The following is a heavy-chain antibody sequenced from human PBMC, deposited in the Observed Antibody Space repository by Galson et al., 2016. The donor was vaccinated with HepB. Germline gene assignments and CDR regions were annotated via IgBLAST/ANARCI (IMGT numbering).Heavy chain of an antibody. CDR1: GFTFSEYL. D-gene: IGHD5/OR15-5a*01. Sequence: SLRLSCAASGFTFSEYLMTWVRQAPGEGLEWVANIKEDGSEKYYVDSVKGRFTISRDNAMNSLYLQMDSLRAEDTAVYYCVRSVSEAYWGQGALVTVSS. CDR2: IKEDGSEK. J-gene: IGHJ4*02. V-gene: IGHV3-7*01. CDR3: VRSVSEAY.